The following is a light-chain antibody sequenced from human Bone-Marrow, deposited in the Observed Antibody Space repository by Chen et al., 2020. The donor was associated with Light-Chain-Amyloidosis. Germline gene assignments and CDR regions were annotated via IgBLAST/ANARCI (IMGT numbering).Light chain of an antibody. Sequence: QSALTQPPSASGSPGQSVTISCTVTNSDVGRYDYVSWYQQHPGKAPKLLIYEVIKRSSVYPDRFSGSKSGNTASLTVSGLQAEDEADYDCCSYAGDSWVFGGGTKLTVL. J-gene: IGLJ3*02. CDR1: NSDVGRYDY. V-gene: IGLV2-8*01. CDR3: CSYAGDSWV. CDR2: EVI.